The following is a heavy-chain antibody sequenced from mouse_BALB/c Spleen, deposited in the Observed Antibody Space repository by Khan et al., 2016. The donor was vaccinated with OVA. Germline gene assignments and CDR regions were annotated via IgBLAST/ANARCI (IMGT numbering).Heavy chain of an antibody. V-gene: IGHV3-2*02. Sequence: EVELVESGPGLVKPSQSLSLTCTVTGYSITSGYGWNWIRQFPGNKLEWMGYISYSGSTNYNTSLKSRISITRDTSKNQFFLQLISVTTEDTTTYYCARTARIKYWGQGTTLTVST. J-gene: IGHJ2*01. CDR3: ARTARIKY. CDR1: GYSITSGYG. D-gene: IGHD1-2*01. CDR2: ISYSGST.